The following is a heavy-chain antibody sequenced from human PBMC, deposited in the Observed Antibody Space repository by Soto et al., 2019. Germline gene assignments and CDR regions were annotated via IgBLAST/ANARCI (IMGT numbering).Heavy chain of an antibody. J-gene: IGHJ6*02. D-gene: IGHD2-2*01. V-gene: IGHV1-3*01. CDR1: GYTFTSYG. CDR3: AAVGTSCYGCYYYAMDV. Sequence: GASVKVSCKASGYTFTSYGIHWVRQAPGQRLEWTGWINAGNGNTNYAQKFQERVTITRDMSTSTAYMELSSLRSEDTAVYYCAAVGTSCYGCYYYAMDVWGQGTTVTVSS. CDR2: INAGNGNT.